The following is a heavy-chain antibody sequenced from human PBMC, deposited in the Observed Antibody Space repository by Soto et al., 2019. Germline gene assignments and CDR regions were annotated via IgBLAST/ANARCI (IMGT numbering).Heavy chain of an antibody. CDR1: GFSFSSYG. CDR3: ARESVAVAGTDFDY. CDR2: IWYDGSNK. J-gene: IGHJ4*02. Sequence: GWSLRLSCAASGFSFSSYGMHWFRQAPGKGLEWVAVIWYDGSNKYYADSVKGRFTISRDNSMYTLYLQMNSLRAEDTAAYYCARESVAVAGTDFDYWGQGTLVTVS. V-gene: IGHV3-33*01. D-gene: IGHD6-19*01.